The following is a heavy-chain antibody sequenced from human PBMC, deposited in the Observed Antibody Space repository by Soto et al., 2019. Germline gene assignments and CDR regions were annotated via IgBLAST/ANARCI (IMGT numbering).Heavy chain of an antibody. Sequence: GESMKISCQCSGYTFSNFWIGWVRQLPGQGLEWMGIIYPGDHETRYSPSFLGKVTISAETSINTAYLQWSSLEASDSAFYFCARSPRSSPYFDFWGQGALVTVSS. CDR1: GYTFSNFW. CDR2: IYPGDHET. CDR3: ARSPRSSPYFDF. J-gene: IGHJ4*02. V-gene: IGHV5-51*01. D-gene: IGHD6-13*01.